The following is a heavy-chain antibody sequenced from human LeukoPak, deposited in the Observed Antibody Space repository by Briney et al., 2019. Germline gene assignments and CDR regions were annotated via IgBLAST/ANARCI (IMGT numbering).Heavy chain of an antibody. V-gene: IGHV4-59*01. CDR1: GDSISSYY. CDR3: ARYCSTSGTKASGI. D-gene: IGHD3-10*01. J-gene: IGHJ3*02. Sequence: SETLSLTCTVSGDSISSYYWSWIRQPPGKGLEWIGYIYYTGITKYNPSLKSRVTMSVDTSKNQFSLKLTSVTAADTAVYYCARYCSTSGTKASGIWGQGTMVTVSS. CDR2: IYYTGIT.